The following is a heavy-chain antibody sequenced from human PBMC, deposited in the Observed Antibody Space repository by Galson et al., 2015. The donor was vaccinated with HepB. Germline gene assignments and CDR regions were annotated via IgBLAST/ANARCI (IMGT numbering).Heavy chain of an antibody. V-gene: IGHV4-4*07. J-gene: IGHJ6*02. CDR3: AREGREVWLSRYDYGMDV. Sequence: SETLSLTCTVSGDSISTYYWSWIRQPAGKGLEWIGRIETSGSTNYSPSLKSRVTMSVDTSKNQFSLKLSSMTAADTAVYYCAREGREVWLSRYDYGMDVWGQGTTVTVSS. CDR2: IETSGST. CDR1: GDSISTYY. D-gene: IGHD5-18*01.